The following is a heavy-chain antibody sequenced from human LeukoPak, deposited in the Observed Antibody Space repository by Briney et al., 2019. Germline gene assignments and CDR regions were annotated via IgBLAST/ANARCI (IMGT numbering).Heavy chain of an antibody. D-gene: IGHD5-18*01. J-gene: IGHJ6*03. CDR3: AGGYIYGSTYYYMDV. CDR2: IYHSGST. CDR1: GYSISSGYY. V-gene: IGHV4-38-2*02. Sequence: SETLSLTCTVSGYSISSGYYWGWIRQPPGKGLEWIGSIYHSGSTYYNPSLKSRVTISVDTSKNQFSLKLSSVTAADTAVYYCAGGYIYGSTYYYMDVWGKGTTVTISS.